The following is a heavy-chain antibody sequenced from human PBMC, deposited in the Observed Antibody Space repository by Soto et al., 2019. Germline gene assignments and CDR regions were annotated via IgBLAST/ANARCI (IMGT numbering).Heavy chain of an antibody. D-gene: IGHD3-22*01. V-gene: IGHV4-34*01. CDR1: GGSFSGYY. J-gene: IGHJ4*02. Sequence: SETLSLTCAVYGGSFSGYYWTWIRQPPGKGLEWVGEIGHSGSTNYNPSLKSRVTISVDTSKNQFSLKLSSVTAADTAVYYCARGRNYYDSSGYYGTYYFDYWGQGTLVTVSS. CDR2: IGHSGST. CDR3: ARGRNYYDSSGYYGTYYFDY.